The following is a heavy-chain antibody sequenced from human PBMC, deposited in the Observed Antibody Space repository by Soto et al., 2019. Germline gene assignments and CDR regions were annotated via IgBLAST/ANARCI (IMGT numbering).Heavy chain of an antibody. D-gene: IGHD3-10*01. CDR2: MNPNSGNT. V-gene: IGHV1-8*01. Sequence: QVQLLQSVAEVKKTGASVKVSCKASGYTFTSYNINWVRQATGQGLEWMGWMNPNSGNTGYAQKFQFRVTMTRDTAIRTAYIELSSMRSEDTAVYYCEGTWQKQRGQGNLVTLS. CDR3: EGTWQKQ. J-gene: IGHJ4*02. CDR1: GYTFTSYN.